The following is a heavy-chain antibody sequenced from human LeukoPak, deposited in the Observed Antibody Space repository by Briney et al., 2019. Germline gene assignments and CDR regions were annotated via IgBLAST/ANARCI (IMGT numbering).Heavy chain of an antibody. Sequence: SETLSLTCAVSGGSISSYYWSWIRQPPGKGLEWIGYIYYSGSTKYNPSLKSRVTISVDTSKNQFSLKLSSVTAADTAVYYCARHEDGYCSSTSCYGNWGQGTLVTVSS. D-gene: IGHD2-2*03. CDR3: ARHEDGYCSSTSCYGN. V-gene: IGHV4-59*08. CDR1: GGSISSYY. J-gene: IGHJ4*02. CDR2: IYYSGST.